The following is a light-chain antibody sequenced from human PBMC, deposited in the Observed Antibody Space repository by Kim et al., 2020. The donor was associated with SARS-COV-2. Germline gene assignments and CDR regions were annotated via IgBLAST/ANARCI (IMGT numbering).Light chain of an antibody. CDR2: AAS. V-gene: IGKV1-39*01. CDR3: QQSYSTPYT. CDR1: QRSSTY. J-gene: IGKJ2*01. Sequence: DIQMTQSPSSLSASVGDRVTITCRASQRSSTYLNGYQQKPGEAPRLLIYAASSLQSGVSSRFSGSGSGTDFTLTISSLQPEDFATYYCQQSYSTPYTFGQGTKVDIK.